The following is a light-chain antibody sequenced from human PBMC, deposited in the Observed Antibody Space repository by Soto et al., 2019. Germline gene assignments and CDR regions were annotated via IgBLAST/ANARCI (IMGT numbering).Light chain of an antibody. CDR3: QQYNNWPHT. CDR2: GAS. CDR1: QSISSSF. Sequence: EIVLTQSPGILSLSPGERASLSCGASQSISSSFLAWYQQKPGQAPRLLIYGASSRATGIPDRFSGTGSETDFTLTISRLEPEDFAVYYCQQYNNWPHTFGQGTKLEIK. J-gene: IGKJ2*01. V-gene: IGKV3-20*01.